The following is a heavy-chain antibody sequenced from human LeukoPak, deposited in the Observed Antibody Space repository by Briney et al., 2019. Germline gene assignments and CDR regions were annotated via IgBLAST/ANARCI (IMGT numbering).Heavy chain of an antibody. CDR2: ISCSGGST. CDR1: GFTFSSCA. J-gene: IGHJ3*02. Sequence: GGSLRLSCAASGFTFSSCAMSWVRQAPGKGLEWVSAISCSGGSTYYADSVKGRFTISRDNSKNTLYLQMNSLRAEDTAVYYCAKGDCSTTTCYTLVGAFDMWGQGTMVTVSS. V-gene: IGHV3-23*01. CDR3: AKGDCSTTTCYTLVGAFDM. D-gene: IGHD2-2*02.